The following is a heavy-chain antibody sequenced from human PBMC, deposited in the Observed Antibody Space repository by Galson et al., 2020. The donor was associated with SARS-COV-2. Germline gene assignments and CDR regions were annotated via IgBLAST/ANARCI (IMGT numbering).Heavy chain of an antibody. CDR3: ARVYVTYYYGSEIYSAFDI. CDR2: VCTSGRT. D-gene: IGHD3-10*01. CDR1: GGSISSGSYC. V-gene: IGHV4-61*02. J-gene: IGHJ3*02. Sequence: SETLSLTCTVSGGSISSGSYCWSWIRQPAGRGLEWIVRVCTSGRTNYNPALQSRATISLDTSKNHLSLNLSSVTAADTAFYYCARVYVTYYYGSEIYSAFDIWGQGTMVTVSS.